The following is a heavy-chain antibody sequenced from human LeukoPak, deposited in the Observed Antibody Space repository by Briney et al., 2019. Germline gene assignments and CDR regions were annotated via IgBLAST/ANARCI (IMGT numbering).Heavy chain of an antibody. D-gene: IGHD1-26*01. CDR2: IRYDGSNK. J-gene: IGHJ6*03. Sequence: LPGGSLRLSCAASGFTFSSYGMHWVRQAPGKGLEWVAFIRYDGSNKYYADSVKGRFTISRDNAKNSLYLQMNSLRAEDTAVYYCAREAYYYYYMDVWGKGTTVTVSS. V-gene: IGHV3-30*02. CDR3: AREAYYYYYMDV. CDR1: GFTFSSYG.